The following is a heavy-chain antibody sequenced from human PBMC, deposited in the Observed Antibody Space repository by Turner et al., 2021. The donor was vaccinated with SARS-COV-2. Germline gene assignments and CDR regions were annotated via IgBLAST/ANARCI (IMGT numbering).Heavy chain of an antibody. Sequence: QVQLVQSGAEVKKPGASVKVSCKASGYTFTDYYMHWVRQAPGQGLEWMGWINPNSGGTNYAQKFQGRVTMTRNTSISTAYMELSSLRSEDTAVYYCARTFTAMVRVDYWGQGTLVTVSS. CDR1: GYTFTDYY. CDR2: INPNSGGT. V-gene: IGHV1-2*02. J-gene: IGHJ4*02. CDR3: ARTFTAMVRVDY. D-gene: IGHD5-18*01.